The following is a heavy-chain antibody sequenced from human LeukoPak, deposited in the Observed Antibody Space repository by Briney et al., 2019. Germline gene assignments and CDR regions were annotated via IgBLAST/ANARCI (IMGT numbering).Heavy chain of an antibody. J-gene: IGHJ4*02. D-gene: IGHD2-15*01. Sequence: GGSLRLSCAASGFTFSSYSMNWVRQAPGKGLEWVSSISSSSSYIYYADSVKGRFTIPRDNAKNSLYLQMNSLRAEDTAVYYCARGRPHCSGGSCYLGEVDYWGQGTLVTVSS. CDR3: ARGRPHCSGGSCYLGEVDY. V-gene: IGHV3-21*01. CDR1: GFTFSSYS. CDR2: ISSSSSYI.